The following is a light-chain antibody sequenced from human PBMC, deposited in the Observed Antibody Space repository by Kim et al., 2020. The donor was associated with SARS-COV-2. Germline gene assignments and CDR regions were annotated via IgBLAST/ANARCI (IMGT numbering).Light chain of an antibody. V-gene: IGLV1-44*01. CDR1: RPRLGSKT. CDR3: AAWDGSLNGPV. CDR2: SNN. Sequence: GEGAPIYCSGSRPRLGSKTVKWYQPRPGTAPKLLSYSNNQRPSGVPYRVSGSKCGTSASLAISGLQSEDEADYYCAAWDGSLNGPVFGGGTQLTVL. J-gene: IGLJ2*01.